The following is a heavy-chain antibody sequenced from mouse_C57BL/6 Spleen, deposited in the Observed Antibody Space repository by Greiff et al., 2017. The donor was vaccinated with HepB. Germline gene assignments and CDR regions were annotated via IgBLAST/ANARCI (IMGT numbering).Heavy chain of an antibody. CDR1: GYAFTNYL. CDR2: INPGSGGT. CDR3: ARAGNYYLFAY. Sequence: QVQLQQSGAELVRPGTSVKVSCKASGYAFTNYLIEWVKQRPGQGLEWIGVINPGSGGTNYNEKFKGKATLTADKSSSTAYMQLSSLTSEDSAVYFCARAGNYYLFAYWGQGTLVTVSA. V-gene: IGHV1-54*01. D-gene: IGHD1-1*01. J-gene: IGHJ3*01.